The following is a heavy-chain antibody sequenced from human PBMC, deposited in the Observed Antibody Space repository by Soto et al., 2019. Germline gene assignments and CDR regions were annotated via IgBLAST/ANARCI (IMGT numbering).Heavy chain of an antibody. CDR1: GFTFSGYT. Sequence: EVQLVESGGGLVQPGGSLRLSCAASGFTFSGYTMHWVRQAPGKGLEWVSCIGDGSSATYYADSMKGRFTISRDNVKNSLYLQMNSLRAEDTAVYYCARKGGYYPNAYLEYWGQGTLVTVSS. CDR2: IGDGSSAT. CDR3: ARKGGYYPNAYLEY. V-gene: IGHV3-48*01. D-gene: IGHD3-22*01. J-gene: IGHJ4*02.